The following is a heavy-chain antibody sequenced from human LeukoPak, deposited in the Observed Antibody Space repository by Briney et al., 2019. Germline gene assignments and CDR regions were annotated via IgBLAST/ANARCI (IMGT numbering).Heavy chain of an antibody. J-gene: IGHJ6*02. V-gene: IGHV1-3*01. D-gene: IGHD2-15*01. Sequence: GASVRVSCKASGFPFTDYAVHWVRQAPGQRLEWLGWINAGNGDTKYSQTFQDRVSITSDTSATTAYMELNSLTSEDSAVYYCARERGHCRVKCYSVYYYGLDVWGQGTTVTVSS. CDR2: INAGNGDT. CDR1: GFPFTDYA. CDR3: ARERGHCRVKCYSVYYYGLDV.